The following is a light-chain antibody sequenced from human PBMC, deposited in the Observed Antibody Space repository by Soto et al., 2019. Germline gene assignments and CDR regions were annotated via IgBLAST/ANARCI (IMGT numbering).Light chain of an antibody. CDR1: SSSIGSSN. Sequence: QSVLTHPPSASGTPGQRDTIPCSGSSSSIGSSNVNWYHQVPATAPKLLIYTNSQRPSGVPDRFSGSKSGTSATLAISGLQSEDEADYYCAAWDDSLNGRVFGTGTKV. CDR2: TNS. CDR3: AAWDDSLNGRV. V-gene: IGLV1-44*01. J-gene: IGLJ1*01.